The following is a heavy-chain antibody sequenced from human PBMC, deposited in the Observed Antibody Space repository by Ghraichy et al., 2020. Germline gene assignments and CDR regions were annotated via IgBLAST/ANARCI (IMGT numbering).Heavy chain of an antibody. D-gene: IGHD2-2*01. CDR1: GGSFSGYY. Sequence: ESLNISCAVYGGSFSGYYWSWIRQPPGKGLEWIGEINHGGSTNYNPSLKSRVSISVDTSKNQFSLKLSSVTAADTAVYYCARGVPAAVEYYYYYYMDVWGKGTTVTVSS. CDR3: ARGVPAAVEYYYYYYMDV. CDR2: INHGGST. V-gene: IGHV4-34*01. J-gene: IGHJ6*03.